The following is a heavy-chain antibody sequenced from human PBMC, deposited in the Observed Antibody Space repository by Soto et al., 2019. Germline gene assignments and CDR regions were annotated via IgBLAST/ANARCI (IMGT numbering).Heavy chain of an antibody. CDR3: AKDPMSSWSAEYFQH. V-gene: IGHV3-23*01. CDR1: GFMFSSYA. J-gene: IGHJ1*01. D-gene: IGHD6-13*01. Sequence: EVQLLESGGGLVQPGGSLRLSCAASGFMFSSYAMSWVRQAPGKGLEWVSSISGSGGSTYYADSVKGRFTISRDNSKNTLYLQMNSLRAEDTAVYYCAKDPMSSWSAEYFQHWGQGTLVTVSS. CDR2: ISGSGGST.